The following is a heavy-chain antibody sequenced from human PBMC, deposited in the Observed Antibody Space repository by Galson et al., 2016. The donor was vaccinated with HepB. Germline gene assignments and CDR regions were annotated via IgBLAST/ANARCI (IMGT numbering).Heavy chain of an antibody. J-gene: IGHJ4*02. CDR1: GFTFSSYA. Sequence: SLRLSCAASGFTFSSYAMNWVRQAPGKGLEWVATISIFGDNTHYADSVKGRFTVSRDNSKSTFYLHMHSLRVEDTAIYHCAKDLDSSGWYEGVYWGQGTLATVSS. CDR2: ISIFGDNT. D-gene: IGHD6-19*01. V-gene: IGHV3-23*01. CDR3: AKDLDSSGWYEGVY.